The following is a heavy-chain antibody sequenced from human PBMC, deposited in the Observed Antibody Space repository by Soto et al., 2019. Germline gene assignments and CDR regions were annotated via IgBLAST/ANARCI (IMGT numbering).Heavy chain of an antibody. Sequence: PETLSLTCSVSGDSIISYYWSLIGQPPWKWLQWIGYVFHTGNTNYNPSLKSRVTISEDASKNQVSLRLTSVTAADTAVYFCAREQYNWKIWGQGTLVTVSS. CDR2: VFHTGNT. V-gene: IGHV4-59*01. D-gene: IGHD1-20*01. J-gene: IGHJ4*02. CDR1: GDSIISYY. CDR3: AREQYNWKI.